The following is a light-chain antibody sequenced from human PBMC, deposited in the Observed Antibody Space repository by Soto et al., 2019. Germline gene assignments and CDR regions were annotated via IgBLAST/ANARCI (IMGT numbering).Light chain of an antibody. CDR3: PQYNNWPPYT. CDR1: QSVSTN. J-gene: IGKJ2*01. CDR2: GAY. Sequence: EIVLTQSPATMSVSPGERATLSCRASQSVSTNLAWYQQKPGQPPRLLFYGAYTRATDIPARFSGSGSGTEFTLTIIGIQSEDFAVYYCPQYNNWPPYTFGQGTKLEIK. V-gene: IGKV3-15*01.